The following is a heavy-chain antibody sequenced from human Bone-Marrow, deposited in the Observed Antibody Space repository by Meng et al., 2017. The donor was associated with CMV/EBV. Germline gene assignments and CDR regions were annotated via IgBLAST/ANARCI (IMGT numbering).Heavy chain of an antibody. CDR2: INSEGRNT. CDR1: GLVFSSYW. J-gene: IGHJ4*02. D-gene: IGHD3-10*01. V-gene: IGHV3-74*01. Sequence: SGLVFSSYWMPWVRQAPGKGLVWVSRINSEGRNTSYADSVKGRFTISRDNAKNTLYLQMNSLRAEDTAVYYCARDGGITMTRGVIDYWGQGTLVTVSS. CDR3: ARDGGITMTRGVIDY.